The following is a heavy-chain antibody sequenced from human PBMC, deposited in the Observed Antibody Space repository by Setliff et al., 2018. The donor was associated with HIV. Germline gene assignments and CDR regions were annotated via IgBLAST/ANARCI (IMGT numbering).Heavy chain of an antibody. D-gene: IGHD1-1*01. V-gene: IGHV3-33*06. J-gene: IGHJ4*02. CDR2: IWYDGSNK. CDR3: AKDLVTTTGPDY. Sequence: SGGSLRLSCTTSGFTFGSYGMHWVRQAPGKGLEWVANIWYDGSNKYYADSVKGRFTISRDNSKNTLYLQMNSLRAEDTAVYYCAKDLVTTTGPDYWGQGTLVTVSS. CDR1: GFTFGSYG.